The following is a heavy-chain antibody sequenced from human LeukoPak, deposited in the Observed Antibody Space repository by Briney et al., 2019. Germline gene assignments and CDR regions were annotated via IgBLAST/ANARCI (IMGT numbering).Heavy chain of an antibody. J-gene: IGHJ6*03. CDR2: INPNSGGT. Sequence: ASVKVSCTASGYTFTGYYMHWVRQAPGQGLEWMGWINPNSGGTNYAQKFQGRVTMTRDTSISTAYMELSRLRSDDTAVYYCARDMTSSSWSMDVWGKGTTVTISS. CDR1: GYTFTGYY. D-gene: IGHD6-13*01. V-gene: IGHV1-2*02. CDR3: ARDMTSSSWSMDV.